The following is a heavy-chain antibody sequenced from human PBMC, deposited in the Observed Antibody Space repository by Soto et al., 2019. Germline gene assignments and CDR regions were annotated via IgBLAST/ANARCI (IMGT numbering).Heavy chain of an antibody. J-gene: IGHJ6*02. Sequence: EVQLVESGGGLVKPGGSLRLSCAASGFTFSSYSMNWVRQAPGKGLEWVSSISSSSSYIYYADSVKGRFTISRDNAKNSLYLQMNSLRAEDTAVYYCARDLRDYCSGGSCYYYYGMDVWGQGTTVTVSS. V-gene: IGHV3-21*01. D-gene: IGHD2-15*01. CDR2: ISSSSSYI. CDR3: ARDLRDYCSGGSCYYYYGMDV. CDR1: GFTFSSYS.